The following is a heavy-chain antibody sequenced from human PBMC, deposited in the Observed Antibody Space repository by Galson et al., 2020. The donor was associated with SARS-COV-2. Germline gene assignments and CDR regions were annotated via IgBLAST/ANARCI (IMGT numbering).Heavy chain of an antibody. Sequence: SETLSLTCAVSGDSISSSDYYWSWIRQPPGKGLEWIGYIYFGGISYYNPSLDSRVTISADTSKNQLSLELTSVTAADTAVYYCATDYYDNGGHPIIWGNGGQGTLVTVSS. D-gene: IGHD3-22*01. CDR3: ATDYYDNGGHPIIWGN. V-gene: IGHV4-30-4*01. CDR2: IYFGGIS. CDR1: GDSISSSDYY. J-gene: IGHJ4*02.